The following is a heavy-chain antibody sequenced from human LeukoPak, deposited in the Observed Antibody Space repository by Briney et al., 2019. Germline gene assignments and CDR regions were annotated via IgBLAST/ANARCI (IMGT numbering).Heavy chain of an antibody. V-gene: IGHV4-39*07. D-gene: IGHD3-22*01. Sequence: PSETLSLTCTVSGGSISSSSYYWGWIRQPPRKGLEWIGSLYYSGSTYYNPSLKSRVTISVDTSKNQFSLKVRSVTAADTAVYYCARVTGYMIEDYFDYWGQGTLVTVSS. CDR2: LYYSGST. CDR3: ARVTGYMIEDYFDY. J-gene: IGHJ4*02. CDR1: GGSISSSSYY.